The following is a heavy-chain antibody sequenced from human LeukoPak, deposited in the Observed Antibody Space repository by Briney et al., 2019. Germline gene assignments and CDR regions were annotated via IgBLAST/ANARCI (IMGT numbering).Heavy chain of an antibody. CDR3: AKGTTVVTLEYFQH. CDR1: GFTFSSYS. V-gene: IGHV3-48*04. D-gene: IGHD4-23*01. Sequence: GGSLRLSCAASGFTFSSYSMNWVRQAPGKGLEWVSYISSSSSTIYYADSVKGRFTISRDNAKNSLYLQMNSLRAEDTAVYYCAKGTTVVTLEYFQHWGQGTLVTVSS. CDR2: ISSSSSTI. J-gene: IGHJ1*01.